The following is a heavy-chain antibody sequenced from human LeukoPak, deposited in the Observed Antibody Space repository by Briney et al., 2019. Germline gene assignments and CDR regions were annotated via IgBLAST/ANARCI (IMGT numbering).Heavy chain of an antibody. CDR3: ASNRYSSSWYGGYFDY. J-gene: IGHJ4*02. V-gene: IGHV4-38-2*02. D-gene: IGHD6-13*01. Sequence: SETLSLTCTVSGYSISSGYYWGWIRQPPGKGLEWIGSIYHSGSTYYNPSLKSRVTISVDTSKNQFSLKLSSVTAADTAVYYCASNRYSSSWYGGYFDYWGQGTLVTVST. CDR2: IYHSGST. CDR1: GYSISSGYY.